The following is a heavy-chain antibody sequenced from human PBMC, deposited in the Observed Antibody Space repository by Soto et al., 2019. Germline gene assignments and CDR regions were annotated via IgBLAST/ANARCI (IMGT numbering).Heavy chain of an antibody. CDR3: ARDRAVSARGSFDY. D-gene: IGHD6-19*01. CDR1: GGSVSSTNW. V-gene: IGHV4-4*02. Sequence: QVQLQESGPGLVEPSGTLSLTCAVSGGSVSSTNWWSWVRQPPGKGLEWIGEIYHSGSTYYNPSLNSCVTISVDQSNNQFSLRLSSVTAADTAVYFCARDRAVSARGSFDYWGQGTLVTVSS. J-gene: IGHJ4*02. CDR2: IYHSGST.